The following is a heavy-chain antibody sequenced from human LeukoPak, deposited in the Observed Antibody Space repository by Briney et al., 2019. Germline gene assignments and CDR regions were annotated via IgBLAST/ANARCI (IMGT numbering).Heavy chain of an antibody. V-gene: IGHV1-8*01. CDR1: GYTFTSYD. J-gene: IGHJ4*02. D-gene: IGHD1-26*01. Sequence: ASVKVSCKASGYTFTSYDINWVRQATGQGLEWMGWMNPNSGNTGYAQKFQSRVTMTRNTSISTACMELSSLRSEDTAVYYCTRESGSYHGNDYWGQGTLVTVSS. CDR3: TRESGSYHGNDY. CDR2: MNPNSGNT.